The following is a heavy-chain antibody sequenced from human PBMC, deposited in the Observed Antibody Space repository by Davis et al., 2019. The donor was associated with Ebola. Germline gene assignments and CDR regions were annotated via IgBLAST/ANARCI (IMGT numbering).Heavy chain of an antibody. CDR2: VYYSGST. V-gene: IGHV4-59*01. CDR1: GASFSGYY. J-gene: IGHJ3*02. Sequence: SETLSLTCAVYGASFSGYYWSWIRQPPGKGLEWIGYVYYSGSTNYNPSLKSRVTISVDTSKNQFSLKLSSVTAADTAMYYCARGLYSGAFDIWGQGTMVTVSS. D-gene: IGHD2-15*01. CDR3: ARGLYSGAFDI.